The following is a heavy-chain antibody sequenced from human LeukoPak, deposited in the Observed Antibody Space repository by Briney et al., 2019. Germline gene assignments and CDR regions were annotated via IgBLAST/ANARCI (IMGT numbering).Heavy chain of an antibody. CDR1: GFTFNTYW. V-gene: IGHV3-74*01. J-gene: IGHJ4*02. Sequence: PGGSLRLSCRVSGFTFNTYWMHWVRQAPGKGLVWVSRMNNDGRVISYADSVKGRFTISRDNAKNTLYLQMNSLRAEDTAVYFCASTSMVRGVILNLFDYWGQGTLVTVSS. D-gene: IGHD3-10*01. CDR3: ASTSMVRGVILNLFDY. CDR2: MNNDGRVI.